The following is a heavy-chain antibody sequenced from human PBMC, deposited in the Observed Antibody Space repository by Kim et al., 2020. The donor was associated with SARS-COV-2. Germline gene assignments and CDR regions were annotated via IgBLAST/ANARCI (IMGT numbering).Heavy chain of an antibody. D-gene: IGHD3-10*01. CDR1: GFTFSSYG. J-gene: IGHJ6*02. Sequence: GGSLRLSCAASGFTFSSYGMHWVRQAPGKGLEWVAVISYDGSNKYYADSVKGRFTISRDNSKNTLYLQMNSLRAEDTAVYYCAKDLPYGSGRYYILSAYGMDVWGQGTTVTVSS. CDR2: ISYDGSNK. V-gene: IGHV3-30*18. CDR3: AKDLPYGSGRYYILSAYGMDV.